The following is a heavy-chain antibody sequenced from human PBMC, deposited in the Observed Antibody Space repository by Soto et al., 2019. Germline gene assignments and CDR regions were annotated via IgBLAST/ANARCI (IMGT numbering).Heavy chain of an antibody. V-gene: IGHV4-31*03. CDR3: VRGCGAGRDAFDI. CDR2: IYYSGST. D-gene: IGHD6-19*01. CDR1: GGSISSGGYY. J-gene: IGHJ3*02. Sequence: SETLSLTCTVSGGSISSGGYYWSWIRQHPGKGLEWIGYIYYSGSTYYNPSLKSRVTISVDTSKNQFSLKLSSVTAADTAVYYFVRGCGAGRDAFDIWSQGSFVPVSS.